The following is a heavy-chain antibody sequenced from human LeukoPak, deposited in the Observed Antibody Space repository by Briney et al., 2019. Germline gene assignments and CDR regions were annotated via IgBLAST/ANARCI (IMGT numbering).Heavy chain of an antibody. J-gene: IGHJ6*02. V-gene: IGHV3-30*18. CDR1: GFTFSSYG. CDR3: AKDVETTFPFTYYYYGMDV. CDR2: ISYDGSNK. Sequence: GGSLRLSCAASGFTFSSYGMHWVRQAPGKGLEWVAVISYDGSNKYYADSVKGRFTISRDNSKNTLYLQMNSLRAEDTAVYYCAKDVETTFPFTYYYYGMDVWGQGTTVTVSS. D-gene: IGHD4-17*01.